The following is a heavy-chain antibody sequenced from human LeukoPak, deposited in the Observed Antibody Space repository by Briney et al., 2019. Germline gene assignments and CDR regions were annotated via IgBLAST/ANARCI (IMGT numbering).Heavy chain of an antibody. D-gene: IGHD6-19*01. CDR3: ARVAPHRRLSNGWYYFDY. J-gene: IGHJ4*02. CDR1: GYTFTSYA. V-gene: IGHV1-18*01. Sequence: ASVKVSCKASGYTFTSYAMNWVRQAPGQGLEWMGWISGYNGNTNYAQKLQGRVTMTTDTSTSTAYMELRSLRSDDTAVYYCARVAPHRRLSNGWYYFDYWGQGTLVTVSS. CDR2: ISGYNGNT.